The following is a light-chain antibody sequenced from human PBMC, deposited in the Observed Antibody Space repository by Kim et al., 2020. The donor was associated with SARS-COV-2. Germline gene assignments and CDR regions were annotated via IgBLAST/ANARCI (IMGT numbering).Light chain of an antibody. Sequence: GTSVTISCSGGNSNIGKTFVYWYQQLPGTAPKVLIYANTQRPSGVPDRFSGSKSGTSASLTISGLRSEDEADYYCAAWDDSLSGRLFGGGTQLTVL. CDR2: ANT. V-gene: IGLV1-47*02. J-gene: IGLJ3*02. CDR1: NSNIGKTF. CDR3: AAWDDSLSGRL.